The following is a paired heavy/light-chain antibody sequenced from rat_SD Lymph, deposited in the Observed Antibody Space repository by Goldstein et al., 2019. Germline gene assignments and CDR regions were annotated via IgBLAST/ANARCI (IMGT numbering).Heavy chain of an antibody. CDR1: GFTFSNAW. J-gene: IGHJ1*01. D-gene: IGHD1-3*01. V-gene: IGHV6-8*01. CDR2: IKAKSNNYAT. Sequence: EVQLVETGGSLVQPGKSLKLTCATSGFTFSNAWMHWVRQSPEKQLEWVAQIKAKSNNYATYYAESVKGRFTISRDDSKSSIYLQMNSLKEEDTAIYYCTWVNYGSYWYFDFWGPGTMVTVSS. CDR3: TWVNYGSYWYFDF.
Light chain of an antibody. CDR3: LQLSSYPPT. Sequence: EIVLTQSPTTMAASPGEKVTLNCLASSSVSYMNWYQQKSGASPKLWIYGTSNLASGVPNRFSGSGSGTSYSLTISSMEAEDVATYYCLQLSSYPPTFGSGTKLEIK. V-gene: IGKV4S18*01. J-gene: IGKJ5*01. CDR2: GTS. CDR1: SSVSY.